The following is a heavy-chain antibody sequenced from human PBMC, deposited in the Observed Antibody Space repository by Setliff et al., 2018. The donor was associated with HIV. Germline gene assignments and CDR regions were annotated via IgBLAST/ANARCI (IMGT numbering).Heavy chain of an antibody. D-gene: IGHD3-9*01. CDR2: LRFDGSNQ. V-gene: IGHV3-30*02. CDR1: GFTFSSYA. CDR3: ARDNGRYFDRGWFDP. J-gene: IGHJ5*02. Sequence: PGGSLRLSCEASGFTFSSYAMHWVRQAPGKGLEWVAFLRFDGSNQYYADSVKGRFTISRDNSRNTLYLQMHSLTPEDTAVYYCARDNGRYFDRGWFDPWGQGALVTVSS.